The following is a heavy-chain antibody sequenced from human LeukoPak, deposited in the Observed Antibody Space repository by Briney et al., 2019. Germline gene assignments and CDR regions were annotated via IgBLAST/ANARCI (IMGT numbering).Heavy chain of an antibody. CDR2: ISYHGSNK. CDR3: ARGETVAAPHYGMDV. D-gene: IGHD2-15*01. J-gene: IGHJ6*04. V-gene: IGHV3-30*03. Sequence: GGSLRLSCAASGFTFNSYGMHWVRQAPGKGLEWVAVISYHGSNKYYADSVKGRFTISRDNSKNTLHLQMNSLRAEDTAVYYCARGETVAAPHYGMDVWGKGTTVTVSS. CDR1: GFTFNSYG.